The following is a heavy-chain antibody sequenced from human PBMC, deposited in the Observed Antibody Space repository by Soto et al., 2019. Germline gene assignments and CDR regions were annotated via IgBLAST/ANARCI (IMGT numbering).Heavy chain of an antibody. CDR1: GGTFSSHS. V-gene: IGHV1-69*13. D-gene: IGHD4-17*01. CDR3: AREVGYGDFSAALLD. J-gene: IGHJ4*02. Sequence: RASVKVSCKASGGTFSSHSINWVRQAPGQGLEWMGGIITLFGTANYAQNFQGRVTITADQSTSTACMELNSLRSDDTAVYYCAREVGYGDFSAALLDWGQGTLVTVSS. CDR2: IITLFGTA.